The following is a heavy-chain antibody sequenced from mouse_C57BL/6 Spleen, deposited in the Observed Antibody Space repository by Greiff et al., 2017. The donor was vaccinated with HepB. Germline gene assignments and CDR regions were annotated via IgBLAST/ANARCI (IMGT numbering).Heavy chain of an antibody. CDR2: IYPGDGDT. CDR3: ARYVSYYGSSYYFDV. Sequence: QVQLKESGAELVKPGASVKISCKASGYAFSSYWMNWVKQRPGKGLEWIGQIYPGDGDTNYNGKFKGKATLTADKSSSTAYMQLSSLTSEDSAVYFCARYVSYYGSSYYFDVWGTGTTVTVSS. J-gene: IGHJ1*03. D-gene: IGHD1-1*01. CDR1: GYAFSSYW. V-gene: IGHV1-80*01.